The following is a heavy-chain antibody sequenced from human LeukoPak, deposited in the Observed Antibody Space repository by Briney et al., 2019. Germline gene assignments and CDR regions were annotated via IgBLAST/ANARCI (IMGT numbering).Heavy chain of an antibody. CDR2: IIPILGIA. V-gene: IGHV1-69*04. J-gene: IGHJ6*02. Sequence: SVKVSCKASGGTFSSYAISWVRQAPGQGLEWMGRIIPILGIANYAQKFQGRVTITADKSTSTAYMELSSLRSEDTAVYYCARSQRVVAATPYYYYGMDVWGQGTTVTVSS. D-gene: IGHD2-15*01. CDR3: ARSQRVVAATPYYYYGMDV. CDR1: GGTFSSYA.